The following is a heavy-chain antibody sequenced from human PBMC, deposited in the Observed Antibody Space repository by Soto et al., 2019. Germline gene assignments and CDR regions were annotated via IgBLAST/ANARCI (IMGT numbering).Heavy chain of an antibody. Sequence: TETLSLTCTVSGVSISSVSISVNYWSWIRQSPGKGLEWIGSVHYSGSTSYHPSLKSRVTISVDTSKNQFSLRLRSVTAADTAVYYCARIPYSSASFDYWGQGILVSVSS. CDR2: VHYSGST. CDR3: ARIPYSSASFDY. CDR1: GVSISSVSISVNY. J-gene: IGHJ4*02. D-gene: IGHD6-19*01. V-gene: IGHV4-61*08.